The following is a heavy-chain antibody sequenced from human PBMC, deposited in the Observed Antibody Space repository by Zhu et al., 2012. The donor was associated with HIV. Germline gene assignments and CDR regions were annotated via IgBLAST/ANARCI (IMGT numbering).Heavy chain of an antibody. Sequence: QVQLQESGPGLVKPSETLSLTCAVSGYSISSGYYWGWIRQPPGRGLEWIGNIYHSGSTYYNPSLKSRVTISLGTSKNQFSLKLNSVTAADTAVYYCAGEEMVRGVSWFDPWGQGTLVTVSS. CDR3: AGEEMVRGVSWFDP. CDR1: GYSISSGYY. V-gene: IGHV4-38-2*02. D-gene: IGHD3-10*01. J-gene: IGHJ5*02. CDR2: IYHSGST.